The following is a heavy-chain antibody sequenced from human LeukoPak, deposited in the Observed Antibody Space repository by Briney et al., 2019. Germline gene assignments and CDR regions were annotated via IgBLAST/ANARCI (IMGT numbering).Heavy chain of an antibody. Sequence: GGSLRLSCAASGFTFHDYAMHWVRQAPGKGLEWVSGLSWNSGIIGYADSVKGRFTTSRDNAKNSLYLQMNSLRPEDTALYYCTKDSVAMVTTSDYWGQGTLVTVSS. V-gene: IGHV3-9*01. CDR2: LSWNSGII. CDR1: GFTFHDYA. CDR3: TKDSVAMVTTSDY. J-gene: IGHJ4*02. D-gene: IGHD5-18*01.